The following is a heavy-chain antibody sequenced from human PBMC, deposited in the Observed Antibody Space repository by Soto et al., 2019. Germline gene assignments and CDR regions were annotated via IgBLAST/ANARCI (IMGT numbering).Heavy chain of an antibody. Sequence: EVQLSESGGRLVQPGGSLRLSCAASRFTFSHYAMTWVRQAPGKGLQWVSGISRTGGGTYYADSVKGRFTISRDNSKEILFLQMDSLRAEDTAIFFRARVNWGYWSGDRCPLGSEYFQYWGQGTLVTVSS. V-gene: IGHV3-23*01. D-gene: IGHD2-15*01. CDR3: ARVNWGYWSGDRCPLGSEYFQY. J-gene: IGHJ1*01. CDR2: ISRTGGGT. CDR1: RFTFSHYA.